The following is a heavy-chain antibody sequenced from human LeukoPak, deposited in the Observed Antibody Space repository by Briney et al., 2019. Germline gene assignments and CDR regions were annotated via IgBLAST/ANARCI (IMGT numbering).Heavy chain of an antibody. V-gene: IGHV3-23*01. CDR1: GFTFSSYA. CDR3: AKSVAIYFYYGLDV. D-gene: IGHD3-3*01. J-gene: IGHJ6*02. Sequence: GGSLRLSCAASGFTFSSYAMSWVRQTPGKGLEWVSAISGSGGSTYYADSVKGRFTISRGNSKNTLFLQMDSLRAEDTAPYYCAKSVAIYFYYGLDVWGQGTTVTVSS. CDR2: ISGSGGST.